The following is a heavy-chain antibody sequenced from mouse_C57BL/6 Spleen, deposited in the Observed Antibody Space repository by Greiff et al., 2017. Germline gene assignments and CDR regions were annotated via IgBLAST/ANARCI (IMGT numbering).Heavy chain of an antibody. Sequence: QVQLQQPGTELVKPGASVKLSCKASGYTFTSYCMHWVKQRPGQGLEWIGKINPSNGGTNYNEKFKSKATQNVDKSSSTAYMQLSSLASEDSAVYYCAREIYGYFEYRGTGTTLTVSS. D-gene: IGHD1-1*02. CDR1: GYTFTSYC. CDR2: INPSNGGT. CDR3: AREIYGYFEY. V-gene: IGHV1-53*01. J-gene: IGHJ2*01.